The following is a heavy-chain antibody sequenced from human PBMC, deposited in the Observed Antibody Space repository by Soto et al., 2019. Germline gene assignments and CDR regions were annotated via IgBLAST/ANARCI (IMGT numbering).Heavy chain of an antibody. D-gene: IGHD2-21*01. CDR3: STIYFSASRAFHS. V-gene: IGHV1-69*02. CDR2: VNPILSMS. CDR1: GDTFNFYS. J-gene: IGHJ4*02. Sequence: QVQLVQSGAEVKSAGSSVKVSCKASGDTFNFYSINWVRQAPGLGLEWVGRVNPILSMSNYAQRFPGRVTTTADQSTGTAYMELSRLTSEDTAIYYFSTIYFSASRAFHSWGQGALVTVSS.